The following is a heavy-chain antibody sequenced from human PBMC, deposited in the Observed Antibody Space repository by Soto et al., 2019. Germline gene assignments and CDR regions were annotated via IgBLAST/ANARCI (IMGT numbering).Heavy chain of an antibody. V-gene: IGHV4-61*08. D-gene: IGHD2-15*01. J-gene: IGHJ1*01. Sequence: SETLSLTCTVSGVSMSRGVYYWSWVRQPPGEGLEWVGYIYYSGSTNYNPSLKSRVTISVDTSKNQFSLKLSSVTAADTAVYYCASTVVGYCSGGSCSWEPSMYFQHWGQGTLVTVSS. CDR2: IYYSGST. CDR1: GVSMSRGVYY. CDR3: ASTVVGYCSGGSCSWEPSMYFQH.